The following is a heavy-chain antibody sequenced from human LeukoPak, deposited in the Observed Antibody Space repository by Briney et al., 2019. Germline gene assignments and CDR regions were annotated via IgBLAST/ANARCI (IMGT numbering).Heavy chain of an antibody. CDR2: ISSSSSYI. CDR3: ARDSSPPPQWLAINDY. Sequence: GGPLRLSCAASGFTFSSYSMNWVRQAPGKGLEWVSSISSSSSYIYYADSVKGRFTISRDNAKNSLYLQMNSLRAEDTAVYYCARDSSPPPQWLAINDYWGQGTLVTVSS. CDR1: GFTFSSYS. J-gene: IGHJ4*02. D-gene: IGHD6-19*01. V-gene: IGHV3-21*01.